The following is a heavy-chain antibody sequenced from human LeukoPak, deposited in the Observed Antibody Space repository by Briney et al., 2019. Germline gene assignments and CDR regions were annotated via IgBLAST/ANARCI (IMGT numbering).Heavy chain of an antibody. CDR1: GGSISSSNW. CDR2: IYESGTT. D-gene: IGHD6-13*01. V-gene: IGHV4-4*02. CDR3: ARFSSSWYYDL. Sequence: SETLSPTCAVSGGSISSSNWWSWVRQPPGKGLEWIGEIYESGTTNYNPSLKSRVTISVDTSKNQFSLKVSSVTAADTAVYYCARFSSSWYYDLWGRGTLVTVSS. J-gene: IGHJ2*01.